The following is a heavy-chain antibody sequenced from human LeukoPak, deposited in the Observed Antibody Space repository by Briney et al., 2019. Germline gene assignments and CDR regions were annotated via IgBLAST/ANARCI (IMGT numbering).Heavy chain of an antibody. CDR1: GINFGTSW. J-gene: IGHJ4*02. D-gene: IGHD2-15*01. V-gene: IGHV3-7*01. Sequence: PGGSLRLSCTASGINFGTSWMSWVRQSPGKGLEFLANIKYDGTVKNYLDSVEGRFTISRDNPKNSMYLQMDSLRAEDTAIYYCARDPDSSAFDYWGQGALVTVSS. CDR3: ARDPDSSAFDY. CDR2: IKYDGTVK.